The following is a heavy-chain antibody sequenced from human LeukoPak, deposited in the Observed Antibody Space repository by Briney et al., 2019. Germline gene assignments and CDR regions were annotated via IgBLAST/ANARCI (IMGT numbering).Heavy chain of an antibody. CDR1: GGTSSSYA. CDR3: ARDRQWLESTANFDY. Sequence: ASVKVSCKASGGTSSSYAISWVRHAPGQGLEWMGGTIPIFGTANYAQKFQGRVTITADESTSTAYMELSSLRSEDTAVYYCARDRQWLESTANFDYWGQGTLVTVSS. V-gene: IGHV1-69*13. J-gene: IGHJ4*02. CDR2: TIPIFGTA. D-gene: IGHD6-19*01.